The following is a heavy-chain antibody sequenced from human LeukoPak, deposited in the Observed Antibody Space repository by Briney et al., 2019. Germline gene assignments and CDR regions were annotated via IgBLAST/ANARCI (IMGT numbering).Heavy chain of an antibody. CDR1: GLIFSDSY. J-gene: IGHJ1*01. Sequence: GGSLRLSCAASGLIFSDSYMSWIRQAPGKGLEWVSYISNDGSTIYYADSLRGRFTISRDNSKNTLYLQMNSLRAEDTAVYYCAKYYDILTGYHEYFQHWGQGTLVTVSS. V-gene: IGHV3-11*01. CDR3: AKYYDILTGYHEYFQH. D-gene: IGHD3-9*01. CDR2: ISNDGSTI.